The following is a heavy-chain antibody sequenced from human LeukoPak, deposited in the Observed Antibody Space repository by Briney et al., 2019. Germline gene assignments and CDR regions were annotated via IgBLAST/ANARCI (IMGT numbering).Heavy chain of an antibody. V-gene: IGHV4-34*01. CDR1: GGSFSGYY. CDR3: ARGLSDVY. CDR2: INHSGST. J-gene: IGHJ4*02. Sequence: PSETLSLTCAVYGGSFSGYYWTWIRQPPGKGLEWIGEINHSGSTNYNPSLKSRVTISIDTSKNQFSLILSSVTAADTAVYYCARGLSDVYWGQGTLVTVSS.